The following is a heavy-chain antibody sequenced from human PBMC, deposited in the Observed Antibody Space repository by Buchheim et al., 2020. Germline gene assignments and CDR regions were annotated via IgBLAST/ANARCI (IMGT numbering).Heavy chain of an antibody. CDR1: GFTFSKYS. CDR2: ITHSSSTM. V-gene: IGHV3-48*01. Sequence: DEQLVESGGGSVQPGDSLRLSCAASGFTFSKYSMNWVRQAPGKGLEWVAFITHSSSTMYYRDSVKGRFIVSRDNIRNSVFLQMNRLSGQETAVYYCVRGCLKARWYSSYYAMDVGGQGTT. J-gene: IGHJ6*02. CDR3: VRGCLKARWYSSYYAMDV. D-gene: IGHD5-24*01.